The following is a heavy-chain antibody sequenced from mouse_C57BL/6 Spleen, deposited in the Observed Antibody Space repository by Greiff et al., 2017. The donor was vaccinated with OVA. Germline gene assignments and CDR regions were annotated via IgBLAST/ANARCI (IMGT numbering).Heavy chain of an antibody. D-gene: IGHD1-1*01. CDR2: IYPSDSET. CDR3: AREAYYGRSPYYAMDD. V-gene: IGHV1-61*01. J-gene: IGHJ4*01. Sequence: QVPLQQPGAELVRPGSSVKLSCKASGYTFTSYWMDWVKQRPGQGLEWIGNIYPSDSETNYNQKFKDKATLTVDKSSSTAYMQLSSLTSEDSAVYYCAREAYYGRSPYYAMDDWGTGTSVTVSS. CDR1: GYTFTSYW.